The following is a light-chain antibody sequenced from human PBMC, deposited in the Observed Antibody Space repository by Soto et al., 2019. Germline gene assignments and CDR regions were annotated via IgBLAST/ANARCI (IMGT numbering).Light chain of an antibody. CDR1: QSVTTN. CDR2: GAS. V-gene: IGKV3-15*01. Sequence: ETVLTQSPATLSASPGERATFSCRASQSVTTNLAWYQQKPGQVPRLLIYGASTRATGIPARFSGSGSGTEFTLSISSLQSDDFAIYHCQQYHSWPHAFGQGTKLEIK. J-gene: IGKJ2*01. CDR3: QQYHSWPHA.